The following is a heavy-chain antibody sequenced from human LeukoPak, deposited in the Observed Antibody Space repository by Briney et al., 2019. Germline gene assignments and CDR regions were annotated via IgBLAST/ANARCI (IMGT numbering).Heavy chain of an antibody. Sequence: ASVKVSCKASGYTFTGYYMHWVRQAPGQGLEWMGWINPNSGGTNYAQKFQGRVTMTRDTSISTAYMELSRLRSDDTAVYYCARDGFYCSGGSCYSWYFDYWGQGTLVTVSS. CDR2: INPNSGGT. CDR1: GYTFTGYY. D-gene: IGHD2-15*01. CDR3: ARDGFYCSGGSCYSWYFDY. J-gene: IGHJ4*02. V-gene: IGHV1-2*02.